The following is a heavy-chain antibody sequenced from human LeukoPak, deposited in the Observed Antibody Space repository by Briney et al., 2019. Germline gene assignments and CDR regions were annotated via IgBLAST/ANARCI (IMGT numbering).Heavy chain of an antibody. CDR2: IHNSGST. D-gene: IGHD6-25*01. CDR1: GGSISSNC. CDR3: ARAPTPFYYDSSAYYSDF. Sequence: SETLSLTCTVSGGSISSNCWTWIRQPPGKGLEWIGYIHNSGSTDYNPSLKSRVTISVDTTKNQFSLKLTSVTAADTAVYYCARAPTPFYYDSSAYYSDFWGQGTLVTVSS. V-gene: IGHV4-59*01. J-gene: IGHJ4*02.